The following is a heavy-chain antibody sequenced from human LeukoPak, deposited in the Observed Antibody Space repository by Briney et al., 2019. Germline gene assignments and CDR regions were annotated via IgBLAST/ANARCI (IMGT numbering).Heavy chain of an antibody. CDR2: IHYSGST. Sequence: SETLSLTCTVSGGSISSSSYYWGWIRQPPGKGLEWIGSIHYSGSTYYNPSLKRLVTISVDTSKNQFSLKLSSVTAADTAVYYCASSPAKNYYYYYMDVWGKGTTVTVSS. J-gene: IGHJ6*03. V-gene: IGHV4-39*01. D-gene: IGHD1-14*01. CDR3: ASSPAKNYYYYYMDV. CDR1: GGSISSSSYY.